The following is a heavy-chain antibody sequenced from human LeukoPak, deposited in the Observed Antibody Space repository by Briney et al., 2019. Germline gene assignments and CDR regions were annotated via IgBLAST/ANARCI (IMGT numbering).Heavy chain of an antibody. CDR2: IYHSGST. J-gene: IGHJ2*01. V-gene: IGHV4-38-2*02. D-gene: IGHD3-22*01. CDR3: ARAGTPRFSGYYYWYFDL. CDR1: GYSISSGYY. Sequence: SETLSLTCTVSGYSISSGYYWGWIRQPPGKGLEWIGSIYHSGSTYYNPSLKSRVTISVDTSKNQFSLKLSSVTAADTAVYYCARAGTPRFSGYYYWYFDLWGRGTLVTVSS.